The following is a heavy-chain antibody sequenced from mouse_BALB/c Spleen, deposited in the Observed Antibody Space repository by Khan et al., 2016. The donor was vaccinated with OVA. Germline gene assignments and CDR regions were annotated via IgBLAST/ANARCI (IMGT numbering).Heavy chain of an antibody. CDR2: IWGGGST. CDR3: ARNYDYGDCLAY. V-gene: IGHV2-2*02. D-gene: IGHD2-4*01. CDR1: GFSLTTYG. Sequence: QVQLKQSGPGLVQPSQSLSITCTVSGFSLTTYGVHWVRQSPGKGLEWLGVIWGGGSTDYNAAFISRLNISKANSKSQAFLKLNSLQANDTAIYYCARNYDYGDCLAYWGQGTLVTVSA. J-gene: IGHJ3*01.